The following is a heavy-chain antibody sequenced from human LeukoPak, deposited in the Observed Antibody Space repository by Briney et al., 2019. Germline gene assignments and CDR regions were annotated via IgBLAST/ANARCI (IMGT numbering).Heavy chain of an antibody. CDR1: GFTFSNYE. CDR2: ISSSGLTI. J-gene: IGHJ3*02. D-gene: IGHD4-17*01. V-gene: IGHV3-48*03. CDR3: ARERVTTGGDAFDI. Sequence: PGGSLRLSCAASGFTFSNYEMNWVRQAPGKGLEWVSYISSSGLTIYYAASVRGRFTISRDNAINSLYLQMNSLRAEDTALYYCARERVTTGGDAFDIWGQGTMVTVSS.